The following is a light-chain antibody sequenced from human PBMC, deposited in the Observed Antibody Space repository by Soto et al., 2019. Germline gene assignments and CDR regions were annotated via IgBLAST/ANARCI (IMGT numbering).Light chain of an antibody. CDR2: EVS. V-gene: IGLV2-14*01. CDR1: SSDVGNYKY. Sequence: QSALTQPASVSGSPGQSITISCTGTSSDVGNYKYVSWYQQHPGKAPKLMIYEVSNRPSGVSNRFSGSKSGNTASLTISGLQAEVETDYYCFSYTSSGTYVFGTGTKVTV. J-gene: IGLJ1*01. CDR3: FSYTSSGTYV.